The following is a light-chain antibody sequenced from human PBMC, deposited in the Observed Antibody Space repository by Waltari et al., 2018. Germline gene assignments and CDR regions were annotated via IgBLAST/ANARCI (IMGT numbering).Light chain of an antibody. CDR2: GVS. Sequence: DIAMTQSPATLSLSPGERATLSCRASQSVNRNLAWYQQKPGQPPRLLIYGVSSRATGIPDRFTGSGSGMEFTLTISSLEPEDVGIYHCQQSIQWPYTCGQGTKVEIK. CDR3: QQSIQWPYT. CDR1: QSVNRN. J-gene: IGKJ2*01. V-gene: IGKV3D-15*01.